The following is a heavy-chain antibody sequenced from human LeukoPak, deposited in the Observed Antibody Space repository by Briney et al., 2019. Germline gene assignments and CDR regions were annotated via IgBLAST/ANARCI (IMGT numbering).Heavy chain of an antibody. J-gene: IGHJ4*02. CDR3: ARDQYYYDSSGYRLFDY. D-gene: IGHD3-22*01. CDR1: GGSISSYY. V-gene: IGHV4-4*07. CDR2: IYTSGST. Sequence: SETLSLTCTVSGGSISSYYWSWIRQPAGKGLEWIGRIYTSGSTNYNPSLKGRVTMSVDTSKNQFSLKLSSVTAADTAVYYCARDQYYYDSSGYRLFDYWGQGTLVTVSS.